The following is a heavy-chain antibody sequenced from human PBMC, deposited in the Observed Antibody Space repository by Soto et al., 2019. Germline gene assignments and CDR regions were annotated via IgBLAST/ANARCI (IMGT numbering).Heavy chain of an antibody. CDR2: ISYDGSNK. J-gene: IGHJ5*02. CDR3: AREDFWSGYYKFHWFDT. Sequence: GGSLRLSCAASGFTFSSYAMHWVRQAPGKGLEWVAVISYDGSNKYYADSVKGRFTISRDNSKNTLYLQMNSLRAEDTAVYYCAREDFWSGYYKFHWFDTWGQGTLVTVSS. V-gene: IGHV3-30-3*01. D-gene: IGHD3-3*01. CDR1: GFTFSSYA.